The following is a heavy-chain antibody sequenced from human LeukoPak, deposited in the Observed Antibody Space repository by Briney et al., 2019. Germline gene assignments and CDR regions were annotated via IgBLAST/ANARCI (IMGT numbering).Heavy chain of an antibody. Sequence: PGGSLRLSCAASGFTFSSYSMNWVRQAPGKGLEWVSYISSSSSTIYYADSVKGRFTISRDNAKNSLYLQMNSLRAEDTAVYYRARGSHSSGWHYLFDYWGQGTLVTVSS. D-gene: IGHD6-19*01. CDR2: ISSSSSTI. V-gene: IGHV3-48*01. J-gene: IGHJ4*02. CDR3: ARGSHSSGWHYLFDY. CDR1: GFTFSSYS.